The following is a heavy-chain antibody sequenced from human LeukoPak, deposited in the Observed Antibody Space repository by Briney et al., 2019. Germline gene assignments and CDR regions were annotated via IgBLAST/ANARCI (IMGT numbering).Heavy chain of an antibody. CDR1: GGSFSGYY. CDR3: ARKTGYCSGGSCYWDGSLRRGYFDY. D-gene: IGHD2-15*01. CDR2: INHSGST. Sequence: SETLSLTCAVYGGSFSGYYWSWIRQPPGQGLEWIGEINHSGSTNYNPSLKSRVTISVDTSKNQFSLKLSSVTAADTAVYYCARKTGYCSGGSCYWDGSLRRGYFDYWGQGTLVTVSS. J-gene: IGHJ4*02. V-gene: IGHV4-34*01.